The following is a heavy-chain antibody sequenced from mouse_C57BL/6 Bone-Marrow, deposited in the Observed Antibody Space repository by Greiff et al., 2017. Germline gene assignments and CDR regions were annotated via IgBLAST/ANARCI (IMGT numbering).Heavy chain of an antibody. V-gene: IGHV5-4*01. Sequence: EVQLVESGGGLVKPGGSLKLSCAASGFTFSSYAMSWVRQTPEKRLEWVATISDGGSYTYYPDNVKGRFTISRDNAKNNLYLQMSHLKSEDTAMYYCARESSNYYFDYWGQGTTLTVSS. CDR2: ISDGGSYT. CDR3: ARESSNYYFDY. J-gene: IGHJ2*01. CDR1: GFTFSSYA. D-gene: IGHD2-5*01.